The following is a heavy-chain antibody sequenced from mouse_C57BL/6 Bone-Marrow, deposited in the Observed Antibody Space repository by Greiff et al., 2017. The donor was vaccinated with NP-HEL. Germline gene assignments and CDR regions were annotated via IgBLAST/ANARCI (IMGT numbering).Heavy chain of an antibody. V-gene: IGHV5-9-1*02. Sequence: EVKLQESGEGLVKPGGSLKLSCAASGFTFSSYAMSWVRQTPEKRLEWVAYISSGGDYIYYADTVKGRFTISRDNARNTLYLQMSSLKSEDTAMYYCTRPVVANFDVWGTGTTVTVSS. CDR2: ISSGGDYI. CDR1: GFTFSSYA. CDR3: TRPVVANFDV. J-gene: IGHJ1*03. D-gene: IGHD1-1*01.